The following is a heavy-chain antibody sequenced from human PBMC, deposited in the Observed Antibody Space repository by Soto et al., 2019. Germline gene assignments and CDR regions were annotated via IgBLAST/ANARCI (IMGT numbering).Heavy chain of an antibody. CDR2: ISDNGGNT. Sequence: PGGSLRLSXAASGFTFGNVAMAWVRQAPGKGLEWVSSISDNGGNTDYADSARGRFTLSRDNSKNTLYLQMNHLKAEDTAVYYCAKLYWNPRYFDSWGQGARVTVSS. V-gene: IGHV3-23*01. CDR1: GFTFGNVA. CDR3: AKLYWNPRYFDS. J-gene: IGHJ4*02. D-gene: IGHD1-1*01.